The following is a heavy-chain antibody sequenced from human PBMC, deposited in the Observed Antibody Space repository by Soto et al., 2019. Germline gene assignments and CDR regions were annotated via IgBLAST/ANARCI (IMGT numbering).Heavy chain of an antibody. Sequence: QVQLVESGGGVVQPGRSLRLSCAASGFTFRSYAMDWVRQAPGKGLEWVAVISYDGTNKYYADSVKGRFTISRDNSKNTLSLQMNSLRPEDTAVYYCARGDSNSWSDFWGQXTLV. CDR3: ARGDSNSWSDF. CDR1: GFTFRSYA. CDR2: ISYDGTNK. J-gene: IGHJ4*02. V-gene: IGHV3-30*01. D-gene: IGHD6-13*01.